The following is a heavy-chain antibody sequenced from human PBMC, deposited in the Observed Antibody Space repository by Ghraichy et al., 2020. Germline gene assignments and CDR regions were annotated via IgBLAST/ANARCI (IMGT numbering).Heavy chain of an antibody. D-gene: IGHD3-22*01. Sequence: SETLSLTCTVSGGSISSSSYYWGWIRQPPGKGLEWIANIYYSGSTYYNPSLKSRVTISVDTSKNQFSLKLSSVTAADTAVYYCARLRYDSSGYSYYFDYWGQGTLVTVSS. J-gene: IGHJ4*02. V-gene: IGHV4-39*01. CDR3: ARLRYDSSGYSYYFDY. CDR1: GGSISSSSYY. CDR2: IYYSGST.